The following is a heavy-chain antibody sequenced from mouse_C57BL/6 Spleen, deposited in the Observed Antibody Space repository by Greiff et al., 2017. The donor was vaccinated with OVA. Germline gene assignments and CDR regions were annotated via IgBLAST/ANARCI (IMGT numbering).Heavy chain of an antibody. CDR2: ISYDGSN. CDR3: ARGRYGYDGEWFAY. CDR1: GYSITSGYY. V-gene: IGHV3-6*01. D-gene: IGHD2-2*01. Sequence: EVKVEESGPGLVKPSQSLSLTCSVTGYSITSGYYWNWIRQFPGNKLEWMGYISYDGSNNYNPSLKNRISITRDTSKNQFFRKLNSVTTEDTATYYCARGRYGYDGEWFAYWGQGTLVTVSA. J-gene: IGHJ3*01.